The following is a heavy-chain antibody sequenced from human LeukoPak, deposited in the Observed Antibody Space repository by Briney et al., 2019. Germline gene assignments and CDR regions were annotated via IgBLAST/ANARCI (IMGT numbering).Heavy chain of an antibody. V-gene: IGHV3-74*01. J-gene: IGHJ4*02. Sequence: GGSLRLSCAASGFTFSSYWMHWVRQAPGKGLVWVSRINSDGSSTSYADSVKGRFTISRDNAKNTLYLQMNSLRAEATAVYYCARDPYYYGSGSYGDYWGQGTLVTVSS. D-gene: IGHD3-10*01. CDR1: GFTFSSYW. CDR2: INSDGSST. CDR3: ARDPYYYGSGSYGDY.